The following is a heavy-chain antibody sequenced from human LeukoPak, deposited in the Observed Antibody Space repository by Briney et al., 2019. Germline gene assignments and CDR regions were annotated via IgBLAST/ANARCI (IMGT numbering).Heavy chain of an antibody. J-gene: IGHJ4*02. D-gene: IGHD3-16*02. CDR1: GFTFDDYA. CDR2: ISWNSGSI. V-gene: IGHV3-9*01. CDR3: ARRYMATSAEDFDY. Sequence: PGGSLRLSCAAPGFTFDDYAMHWVRQAPGKGLEWVSGISWNSGSIGYADSVKGRFTISRDNAKNSLYLQMNSLRAEGTAVYYCARRYMATSAEDFDYWGQGTLVTVSS.